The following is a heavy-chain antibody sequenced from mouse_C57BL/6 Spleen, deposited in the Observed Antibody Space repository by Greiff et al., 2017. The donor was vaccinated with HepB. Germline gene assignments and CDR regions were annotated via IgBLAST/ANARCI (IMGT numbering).Heavy chain of an antibody. CDR1: GYTFTNYW. V-gene: IGHV1-63*01. CDR3: ARGSDGYSYWYAMDY. CDR2: IYPGGGYT. D-gene: IGHD2-3*01. J-gene: IGHJ4*01. Sequence: VMLVESGAELVRPGTSVKMSCKASGYTFTNYWIGWAKQRPGHGLEWIGDIYPGGGYTNYNEKFKGKATLTADKSSSTAYMQFSSLTSEDSAIYYCARGSDGYSYWYAMDYWGQGTSVTVSS.